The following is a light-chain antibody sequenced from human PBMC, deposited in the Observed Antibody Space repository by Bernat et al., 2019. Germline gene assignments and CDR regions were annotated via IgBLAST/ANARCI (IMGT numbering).Light chain of an antibody. CDR2: ENN. CDR3: GAWDISLDAYV. Sequence: QSVLTQPPSVSAAPGQKVTISCAGRSSDIGTNFVSWYQHLSGIAPKLLIYENNKRPSGTPDRFSGSKSGTSATLAITGLQTGDEADYYCGAWDISLDAYVFGTGTTVTVL. J-gene: IGLJ1*01. CDR1: SSDIGTNF. V-gene: IGLV1-51*02.